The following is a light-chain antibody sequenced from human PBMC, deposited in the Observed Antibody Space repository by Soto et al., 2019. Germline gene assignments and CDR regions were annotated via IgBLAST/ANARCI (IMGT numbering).Light chain of an antibody. J-gene: IGKJ5*01. V-gene: IGKV3-11*01. Sequence: EIVLTQSPATLSLSPGERATLSCRSSQSVSIYLAWYQQKPGQGARLLLSDASNRATGNPARLSGSGSGTDFTLTISSLEPEDFAVYYCQQRYDWPPITFGQGTRLEIK. CDR1: QSVSIY. CDR3: QQRYDWPPIT. CDR2: DAS.